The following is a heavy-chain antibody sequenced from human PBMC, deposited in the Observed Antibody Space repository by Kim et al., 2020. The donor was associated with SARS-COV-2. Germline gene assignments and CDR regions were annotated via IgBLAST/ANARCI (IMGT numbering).Heavy chain of an antibody. D-gene: IGHD3-22*01. CDR3: AKSESYYYDSSGYYLDY. Sequence: VKGRFTISRDNSKNTLYLQMNSLRAEDTAVYYCAKSESYYYDSSGYYLDYWGQGTLVTVSS. V-gene: IGHV3-23*03. J-gene: IGHJ4*02.